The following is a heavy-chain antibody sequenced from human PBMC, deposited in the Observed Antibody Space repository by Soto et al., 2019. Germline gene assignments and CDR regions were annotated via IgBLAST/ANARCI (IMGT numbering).Heavy chain of an antibody. D-gene: IGHD1-7*01. J-gene: IGHJ4*02. CDR2: INHSGST. CDR3: ASGETGTTPLNK. Sequence: SETLSLTCAVYGGSFSGYYWSWIRQPPGKGLEWIGEINHSGSTNYNPSLKSRITISVDTSKNQFSLKLSSVTAADTAVYYCASGETGTTPLNKWGKETLVTVS. V-gene: IGHV4-34*01. CDR1: GGSFSGYY.